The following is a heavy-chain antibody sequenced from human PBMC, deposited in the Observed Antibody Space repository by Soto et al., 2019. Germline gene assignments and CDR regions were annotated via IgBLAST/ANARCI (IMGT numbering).Heavy chain of an antibody. CDR3: ARWALITMVRGVLNYGMDV. J-gene: IGHJ6*02. CDR2: IIPIFGTA. CDR1: GGTFSSYA. V-gene: IGHV1-69*12. Sequence: QVQLVQSGAEVKKPGSSVKVSCKASGGTFSSYAISWVRQAPGQGLEWMGGIIPIFGTANYAQKFQGRVTITADESTSTAYMELSSLRSEDTAVYYCARWALITMVRGVLNYGMDVWGQGTTVTVSS. D-gene: IGHD3-10*01.